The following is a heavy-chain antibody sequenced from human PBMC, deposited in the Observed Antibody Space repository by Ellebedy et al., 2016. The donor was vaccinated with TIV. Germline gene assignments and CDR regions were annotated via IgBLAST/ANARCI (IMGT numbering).Heavy chain of an antibody. CDR2: IYPGDSDT. J-gene: IGHJ4*02. Sequence: PGGSLRLSCKGSGYTFSSYWIGWVRQMPGKGLEWMGIIYPGDSDTRYSPSFQGQVTISADKSTSTAYLQWSSLKASDTAMYYCARPGGYRGYDDFHYWGQGTLVTVSS. D-gene: IGHD5-12*01. V-gene: IGHV5-51*01. CDR3: ARPGGYRGYDDFHY. CDR1: GYTFSSYW.